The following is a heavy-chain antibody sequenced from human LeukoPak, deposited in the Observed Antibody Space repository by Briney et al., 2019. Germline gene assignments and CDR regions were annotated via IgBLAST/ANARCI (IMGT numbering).Heavy chain of an antibody. CDR2: IYYSGST. CDR3: ARIYGDYAGGAFDI. CDR1: GGSVSSGSYY. J-gene: IGHJ3*02. V-gene: IGHV4-61*01. D-gene: IGHD4-17*01. Sequence: SETLSLTCTVSGGSVSSGSYYWSWIRQPPGKGLEWIGYIYYSGSTNYNPSLKSRVTISVDTSKNQFSLKLSSVTAADTAVYYCARIYGDYAGGAFDIWGQGTMVTVSS.